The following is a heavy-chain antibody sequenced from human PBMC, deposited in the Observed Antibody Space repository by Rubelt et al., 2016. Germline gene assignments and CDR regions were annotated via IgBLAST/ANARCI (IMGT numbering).Heavy chain of an antibody. Sequence: QVQLVQSGAEVKKPGASVKVSCKASGYTFTGYYMHWVRQAPGQGLEWMGWINPNSGGTNYAQKFQGRVTMTEDTSTDTAYMELSSLRSEDTAVYYCATASPYCSGGSCYWGQGTLVTVSS. D-gene: IGHD2-15*01. CDR3: ATASPYCSGGSCY. V-gene: IGHV1-2*02. CDR2: INPNSGGT. CDR1: GYTFTGYY. J-gene: IGHJ4*02.